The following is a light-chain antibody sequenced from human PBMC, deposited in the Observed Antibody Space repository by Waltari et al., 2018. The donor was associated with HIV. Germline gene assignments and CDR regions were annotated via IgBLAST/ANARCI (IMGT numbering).Light chain of an antibody. CDR1: QPINSKN. CDR2: GAS. CDR3: QQYGTSSFS. V-gene: IGKV3-20*01. J-gene: IGKJ3*01. Sequence: VVLTQSPANLSLSPGETAILSCRASQPINSKNLAWYQQKPGQSPKLVIYGASSRAAGIPGRFSGSGSGTDFTLTISGLEPDDFAVYYCQQYGTSSFSFGPGAKLDLK.